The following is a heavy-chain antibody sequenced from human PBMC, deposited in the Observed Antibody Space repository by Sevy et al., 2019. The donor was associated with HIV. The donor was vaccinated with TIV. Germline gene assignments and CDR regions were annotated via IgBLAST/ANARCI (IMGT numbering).Heavy chain of an antibody. CDR2: ISGTGART. D-gene: IGHD1-20*01. V-gene: IGHV3-23*01. J-gene: IGHJ5*02. CDR1: GFTLNSYA. Sequence: GGSLRLSCVASGFTLNSYAMSWVRQAPGKGLEWISDISGTGARTNNADSVVGRFTISRDNSKNTLYLQMNSLRAEDTAIYYCARDGYNWIPFDRWGQGTLVTVSS. CDR3: ARDGYNWIPFDR.